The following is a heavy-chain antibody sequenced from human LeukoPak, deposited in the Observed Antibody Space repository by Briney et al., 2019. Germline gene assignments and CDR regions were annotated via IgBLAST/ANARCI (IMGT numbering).Heavy chain of an antibody. J-gene: IGHJ6*03. D-gene: IGHD3-16*02. CDR3: ARDRGGIGYYMDV. CDR2: ISSSGSTI. Sequence: GGSLRLSCAASGSTFSSYEMNWVRQAPGKGLEWVSYISSSGSTIYYADSVKGRCTISRDNAKNSFYLQMNSLRAEDTALYYCARDRGGIGYYMDVWGKGTTVTVSS. V-gene: IGHV3-48*03. CDR1: GSTFSSYE.